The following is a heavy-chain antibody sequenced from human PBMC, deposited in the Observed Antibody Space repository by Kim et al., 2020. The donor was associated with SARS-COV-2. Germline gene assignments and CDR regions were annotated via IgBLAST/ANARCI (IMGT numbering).Heavy chain of an antibody. CDR3: ARGGYYYGRSGYYYY. D-gene: IGHD3-22*01. V-gene: IGHV3-30*04. Sequence: GGSLRLSCAASGFTFSSYAMHWVRQAPGKGLECVAVISYDGSNKYYADSVKGRFTISRDNSKNTLYLQMNSLRAEDTAVYYCARGGYYYGRSGYYYY. CDR1: GFTFSSYA. J-gene: IGHJ6*01. CDR2: ISYDGSNK.